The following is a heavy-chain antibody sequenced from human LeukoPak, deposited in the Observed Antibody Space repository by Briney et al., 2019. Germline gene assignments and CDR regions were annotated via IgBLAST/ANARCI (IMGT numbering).Heavy chain of an antibody. J-gene: IGHJ3*02. CDR3: PRESSVTATLDAFDI. CDR1: VGTVSSYT. Sequence: SVKLSCKASVGTVSSYTISCVRHAPGQRLEWMGGSIPIFGTANYAQKFQGRVTLTADEYTRTAYMELSSLRSEDTAVYYCPRESSVTATLDAFDIWGQGKMVTVSS. D-gene: IGHD2-21*02. V-gene: IGHV1-69*01. CDR2: SIPIFGTA.